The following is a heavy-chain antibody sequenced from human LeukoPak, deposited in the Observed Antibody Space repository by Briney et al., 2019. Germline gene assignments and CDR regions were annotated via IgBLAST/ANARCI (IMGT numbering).Heavy chain of an antibody. CDR1: GGSFSGYY. Sequence: SETLSLTCAVSGGSFSGYYWTWIRQSPGKGLEWIGQINHSGSTNYNPSLKSRVTISVDTSKNQVSLTLTPVTAADTAVYYCARTYRAVTANPFDYWGQGTLVTVSS. CDR2: INHSGST. CDR3: ARTYRAVTANPFDY. J-gene: IGHJ4*02. D-gene: IGHD2-21*02. V-gene: IGHV4-34*01.